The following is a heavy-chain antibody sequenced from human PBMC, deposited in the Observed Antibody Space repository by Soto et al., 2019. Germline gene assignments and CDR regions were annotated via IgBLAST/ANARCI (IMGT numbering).Heavy chain of an antibody. V-gene: IGHV4-34*01. CDR2: INHSGST. J-gene: IGHJ5*02. CDR3: ARDSIGFDSFDP. Sequence: SETLSLTCAVYGGSFSGYYWSWIRQPPGKGLEWIGEINHSGSTNYNPSLKSRVTISVDTSKNQFSLKLSSVTAADTAVYYCARDSIGFDSFDPWGQGTLVTSPQ. D-gene: IGHD3-10*01. CDR1: GGSFSGYY.